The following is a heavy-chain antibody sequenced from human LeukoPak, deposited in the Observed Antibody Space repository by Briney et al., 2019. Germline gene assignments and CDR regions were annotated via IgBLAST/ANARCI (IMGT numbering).Heavy chain of an antibody. CDR3: ARVGPWVNPDYYYYMDV. CDR1: GFTFSSYE. D-gene: IGHD1-14*01. J-gene: IGHJ6*03. V-gene: IGHV3-48*03. CDR2: ISSSGSTI. Sequence: GGSLRLSCAASGFTFSSYEMNWVRKAPGKGLEWVSYISSSGSTIYYADSVKGRFTISRDNAKNSLYLQMNSLRAEDTAVYYCARVGPWVNPDYYYYMDVWGKGTTVTVSS.